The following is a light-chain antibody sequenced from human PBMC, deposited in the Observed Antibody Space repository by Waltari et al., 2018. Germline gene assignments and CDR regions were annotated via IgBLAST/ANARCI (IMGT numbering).Light chain of an antibody. Sequence: DIQVTQSPSTLSASVGDRVSITCRASQSISSSLAWFQQKPGKGPKLLIYGASTLESWVPSRFSGSGSGTEFTLTISSLQPDDFATYYCQQYFRLSTFGQGTKVEIK. CDR3: QQYFRLST. J-gene: IGKJ1*01. CDR2: GAS. V-gene: IGKV1-5*03. CDR1: QSISSS.